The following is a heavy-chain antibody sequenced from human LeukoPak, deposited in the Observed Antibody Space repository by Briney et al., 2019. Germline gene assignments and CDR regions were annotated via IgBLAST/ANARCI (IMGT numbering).Heavy chain of an antibody. D-gene: IGHD1-1*01. J-gene: IGHJ4*02. CDR2: ISYDGSNK. CDR3: ARLGRPDY. Sequence: GGSPRLSCAASGFTFSSYAMHWVRQAPGKGLEWVAVISYDGSNKYYADSVKGRFTISRDNSKNTLYLQMNSLRAEDTAVYYCARLGRPDYWGQGTLVTVSS. V-gene: IGHV3-30*01. CDR1: GFTFSSYA.